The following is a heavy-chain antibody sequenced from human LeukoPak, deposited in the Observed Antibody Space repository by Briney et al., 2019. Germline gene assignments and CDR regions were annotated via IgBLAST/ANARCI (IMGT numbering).Heavy chain of an antibody. Sequence: GGSLRLSCTASGFSFANAGMTWVRQAPGKGLEWVGLIKSKTDGETIHYAAPVKDRFSISRDDSKNTLFLQINSLQTDDTAIYYCTRYNWNAPLDFWGLGTLVTVSS. V-gene: IGHV3-15*01. CDR3: TRYNWNAPLDF. CDR2: IKSKTDGETI. D-gene: IGHD1-20*01. CDR1: GFSFANAG. J-gene: IGHJ4*02.